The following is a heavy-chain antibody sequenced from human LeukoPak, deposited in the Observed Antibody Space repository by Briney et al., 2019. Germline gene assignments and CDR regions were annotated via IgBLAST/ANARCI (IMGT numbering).Heavy chain of an antibody. Sequence: SETLSLTCAVYGVSFSGYYWSWIRQPPGKGLEWIGEISHSGSTNYNPSLKSRVTISVDTSKNQFSLKLSSVTAADTAVYYCARGGPDIVVVPAARLHYYYYGMDVWGKGTTVTVSS. J-gene: IGHJ6*04. CDR2: ISHSGST. CDR3: ARGGPDIVVVPAARLHYYYYGMDV. V-gene: IGHV4-34*01. D-gene: IGHD2-2*01. CDR1: GVSFSGYY.